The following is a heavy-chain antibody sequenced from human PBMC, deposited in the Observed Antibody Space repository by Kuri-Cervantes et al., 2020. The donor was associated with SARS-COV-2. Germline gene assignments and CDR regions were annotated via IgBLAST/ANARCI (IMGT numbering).Heavy chain of an antibody. Sequence: SETLSLTCAVSGGSISSSNWWSWVRQPPGKGLEWIGYIYYSGSTNYNPSLKSRVTISVDTSKNQFSLKLSSVTAADTAVYYCAKCDSGRPRDGMDVWGQGTTVTVSS. CDR1: GGSISSSNW. CDR2: IYYSGST. J-gene: IGHJ6*02. D-gene: IGHD1-26*01. CDR3: AKCDSGRPRDGMDV. V-gene: IGHV4-4*02.